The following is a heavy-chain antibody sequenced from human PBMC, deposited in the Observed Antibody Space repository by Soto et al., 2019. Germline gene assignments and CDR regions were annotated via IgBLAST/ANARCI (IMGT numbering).Heavy chain of an antibody. J-gene: IGHJ6*04. Sequence: SENLSLTFTVSGGSIGRGDYYWSVTRHPPVTGVGCIGYIYYSGSTYYNPSLKSRVTISVDTSKNQFSLKLSSVNAADTAVYYCAREERGRYCSSHSCSNSYYYYGMDVWGKGITVTVS. D-gene: IGHD2-2*01. CDR2: IYYSGST. CDR3: AREERGRYCSSHSCSNSYYYYGMDV. V-gene: IGHV4-30-4*01. CDR1: GGSIGRGDYY.